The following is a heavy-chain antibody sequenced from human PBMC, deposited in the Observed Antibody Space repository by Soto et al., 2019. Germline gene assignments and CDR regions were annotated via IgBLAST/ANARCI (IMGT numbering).Heavy chain of an antibody. V-gene: IGHV4-59*01. D-gene: IGHD6-13*01. CDR3: ARALKIPASGTYDY. J-gene: IGHJ4*02. Sequence: WTWLRQPPGKGLEWIGYVYYTGSTNYNPSLKSRVTISVDTSRNQFSLKLSSMTAADTAVYYCARALKIPASGTYDYWGQGTLVTVSS. CDR2: VYYTGST.